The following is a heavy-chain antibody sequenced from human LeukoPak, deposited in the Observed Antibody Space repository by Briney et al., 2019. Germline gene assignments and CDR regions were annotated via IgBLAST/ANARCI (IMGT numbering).Heavy chain of an antibody. CDR1: GGTFSSYA. Sequence: ASVKVSCKASGGTFSSYAISWVRQAHGQGLEWMGGIIPIFGTANYAQKFQGRVTITADESTSTAYMELSSLRSEDTAVYYCATFYDFWSGSPGDFDYYYYMDVWGKGTTVTVSS. CDR3: ATFYDFWSGSPGDFDYYYYMDV. D-gene: IGHD3-3*01. V-gene: IGHV1-69*13. J-gene: IGHJ6*03. CDR2: IIPIFGTA.